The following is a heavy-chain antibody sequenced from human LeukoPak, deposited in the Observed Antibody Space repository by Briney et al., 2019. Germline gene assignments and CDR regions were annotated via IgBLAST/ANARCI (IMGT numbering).Heavy chain of an antibody. CDR2: ISYDGSNK. J-gene: IGHJ4*02. CDR1: GFTFSSYA. V-gene: IGHV3-30-3*01. CDR3: ARDYGDFAYFDY. Sequence: QSGGSLRLSCAASGFTFSSYAMHWVRQAPGKGLEWVAVISYDGSNKYYADSVKGRSTISRDNSKNTLYLQMNSLRAEDTAVYYCARDYGDFAYFDYWGQGTLVTVSS. D-gene: IGHD4-17*01.